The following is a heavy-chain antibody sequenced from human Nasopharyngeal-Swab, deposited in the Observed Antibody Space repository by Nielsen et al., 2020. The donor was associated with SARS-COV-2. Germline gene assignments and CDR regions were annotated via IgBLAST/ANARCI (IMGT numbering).Heavy chain of an antibody. D-gene: IGHD6-13*01. CDR2: ISWDGGST. CDR1: GFSFDDYT. V-gene: IGHV3-43*01. Sequence: ESLKLSCAASGFSFDDYTMHWVRQAPGKGLEWVSLISWDGGSTTYADSVKGRFTISRDNSKHSLYLQMNSLRTEDTALYYCAKFPEEGSWSDYWGQGTLVTVSS. J-gene: IGHJ4*02. CDR3: AKFPEEGSWSDY.